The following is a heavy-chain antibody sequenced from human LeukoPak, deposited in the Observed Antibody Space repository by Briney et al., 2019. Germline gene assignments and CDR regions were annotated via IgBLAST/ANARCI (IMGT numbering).Heavy chain of an antibody. J-gene: IGHJ4*02. Sequence: GASVKVSCRVSGYTLTELSMHWVRQAPGKGLEWMGGFDPEDGETIYAQKFQGRVTMTEDTSTDTAYMELSSLRSEDTAVYYCATDSPGTEEQAYWGQGTLVTVSS. D-gene: IGHD1/OR15-1a*01. V-gene: IGHV1-24*01. CDR1: GYTLTELS. CDR2: FDPEDGET. CDR3: ATDSPGTEEQAY.